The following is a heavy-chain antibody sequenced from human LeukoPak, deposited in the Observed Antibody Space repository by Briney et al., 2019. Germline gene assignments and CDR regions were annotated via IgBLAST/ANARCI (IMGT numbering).Heavy chain of an antibody. CDR1: GFTSSSYS. Sequence: GGSLRLSCAASGFTSSSYSMNWVRQAPGKGLEWVSSISSSSSYIYYADSVKGRFTISRDNAKNSLYLQMNSLRAEDTAVYYCASLTRDSSGYYYWGQGTLVTVSS. J-gene: IGHJ4*02. V-gene: IGHV3-21*01. CDR2: ISSSSSYI. CDR3: ASLTRDSSGYYY. D-gene: IGHD3-22*01.